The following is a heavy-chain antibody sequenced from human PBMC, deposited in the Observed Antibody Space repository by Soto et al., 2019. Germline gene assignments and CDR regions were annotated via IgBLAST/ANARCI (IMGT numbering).Heavy chain of an antibody. V-gene: IGHV3-23*01. CDR2: ISGDGVDR. CDR1: GFTLSTYA. D-gene: IGHD6-13*01. J-gene: IGHJ2*01. CDR3: AKDYPACTAAVTSWFFDL. Sequence: EVQVLESGGGLVQPGGSLRLSCAGSGFTLSTYAMSWVRQAPGKGLEWVSAISGDGVDRHYADSVKGRFTISRDNSTNSLYLQMNRLRLEDTAVYYCAKDYPACTAAVTSWFFDLWGPGTLVTVSS.